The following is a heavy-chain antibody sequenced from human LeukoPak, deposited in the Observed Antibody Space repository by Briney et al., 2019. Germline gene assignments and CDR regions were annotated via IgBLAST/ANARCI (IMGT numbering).Heavy chain of an antibody. Sequence: SETLSLICSVSRASVIHSYSSCLRRTPGNGLEWIGFVYYSGGTNLNPSLKSRVHLSLDTPKNQFSMNLTSVTAADTAMYYCARSPLESRRRGDNFFCDYWGQGMLVTVSS. CDR1: RASVIHSY. V-gene: IGHV4-59*08. D-gene: IGHD5-24*01. CDR2: VYYSGGT. J-gene: IGHJ4*02. CDR3: ARSPLESRRRGDNFFCDY.